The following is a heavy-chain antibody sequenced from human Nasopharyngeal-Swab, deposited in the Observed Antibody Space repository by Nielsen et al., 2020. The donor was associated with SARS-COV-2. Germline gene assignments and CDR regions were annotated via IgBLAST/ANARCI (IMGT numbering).Heavy chain of an antibody. CDR1: GYTFTSYY. D-gene: IGHD2-8*01. CDR3: ARGPGGYCTNGVCPNYYYMDV. Sequence: ASVKVSCKASGYTFTSYYMHWVRQAPGQGLEWMGIINPSGGSTSYAQKFQGRVTMTRDTSTSTAYMELSRLRSDDTAVYYCARGPGGYCTNGVCPNYYYMDVWGKGTTVTVSS. V-gene: IGHV1-46*01. J-gene: IGHJ6*03. CDR2: INPSGGST.